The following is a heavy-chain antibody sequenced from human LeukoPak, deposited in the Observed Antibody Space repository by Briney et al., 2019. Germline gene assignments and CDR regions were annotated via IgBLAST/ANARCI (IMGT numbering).Heavy chain of an antibody. J-gene: IGHJ4*02. CDR1: GGSISSYY. D-gene: IGHD3-22*01. Sequence: WETLSLTCTVSGGSISSYYWSWIRQPAGKGLEWIGRISTSGSTNYNPSLKSRVTMSADTSKNQFSLNLSSVTAADTAVYYCAKEKYYYDSSGHYYAPFDYWGQGTLVTVSS. CDR3: AKEKYYYDSSGHYYAPFDY. V-gene: IGHV4-4*07. CDR2: ISTSGST.